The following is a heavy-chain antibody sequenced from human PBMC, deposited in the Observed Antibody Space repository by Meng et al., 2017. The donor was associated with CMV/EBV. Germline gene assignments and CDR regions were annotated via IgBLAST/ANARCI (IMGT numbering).Heavy chain of an antibody. V-gene: IGHV3-21*01. CDR2: ISSSSSYI. CDR3: ARVRAGWSIAARGYFDY. J-gene: IGHJ4*02. D-gene: IGHD6-6*01. Sequence: GESLKISCAASGFTFSSYSMNWVRQAPGKGLEWVSSISSSSSYIYYADSVEGRFTISRDNAKNSLYLQMNSLRAEDTAVYYCARVRAGWSIAARGYFDYWGQGTLVTVSS. CDR1: GFTFSSYS.